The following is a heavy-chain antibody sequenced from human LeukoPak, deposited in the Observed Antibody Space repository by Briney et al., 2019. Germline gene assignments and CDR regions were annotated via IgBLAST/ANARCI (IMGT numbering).Heavy chain of an antibody. CDR3: AKDRASSFDY. CDR2: IKGDGSST. D-gene: IGHD3-10*01. CDR1: GFTFSTYW. V-gene: IGHV3-74*01. Sequence: GGSLRLSCAASGFTFSTYWMHWVRQAPGKGLVWVARIKGDGSSTIYADSVKGRFTISRDNSKNTLYLQTSSLRAEDTAVYYCAKDRASSFDYWGQGTLVTVSS. J-gene: IGHJ4*02.